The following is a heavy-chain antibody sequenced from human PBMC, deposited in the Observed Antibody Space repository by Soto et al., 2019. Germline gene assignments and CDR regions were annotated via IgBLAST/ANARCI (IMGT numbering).Heavy chain of an antibody. V-gene: IGHV1-2*04. CDR3: ARGTTVTTPSEYYFDY. J-gene: IGHJ4*02. D-gene: IGHD4-17*01. CDR2: INPNSGGT. CDR1: GYTFTGYY. Sequence: GASVKVSCKASGYTFTGYYMHWVRQAPGQGLEWMGWINPNSGGTNYAQKFQGWVTMTRDTSISTAYMELSKLRSDDTAVYYCARGTTVTTPSEYYFDYWGQGTLVTVSS.